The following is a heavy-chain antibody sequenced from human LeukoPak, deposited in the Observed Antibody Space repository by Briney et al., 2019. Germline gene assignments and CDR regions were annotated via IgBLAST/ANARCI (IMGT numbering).Heavy chain of an antibody. CDR1: GFTFSSYA. CDR3: ARERDCSGGSCYGSWEYFQH. D-gene: IGHD2-15*01. Sequence: PGGSLRLSCAASGFTFSSYAMHWVRQAPGKGLEWVAVISYDGSNKYYADSVKGRFTISRDNSKNTLYLQMNSLRAEDTAVYYCARERDCSGGSCYGSWEYFQHWGQGTLVTVSS. V-gene: IGHV3-30-3*01. J-gene: IGHJ1*01. CDR2: ISYDGSNK.